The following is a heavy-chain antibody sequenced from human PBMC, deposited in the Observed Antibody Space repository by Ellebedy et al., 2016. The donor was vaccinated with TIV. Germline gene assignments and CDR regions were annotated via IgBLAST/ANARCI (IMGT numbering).Heavy chain of an antibody. CDR1: GGSFSGYY. CDR2: IYHSGST. CDR3: ARGHYYGSGRPGY. D-gene: IGHD3-10*01. V-gene: IGHV4-34*01. J-gene: IGHJ4*02. Sequence: SETLSLXCTVSGGSFSGYYLSWIRQHPGKGLEWIGEIYHSGSTNYNPSLKSRVTISVDTSKNQFSLKLSSVTAADTAVYYCARGHYYGSGRPGYWGQGTLVTVSS.